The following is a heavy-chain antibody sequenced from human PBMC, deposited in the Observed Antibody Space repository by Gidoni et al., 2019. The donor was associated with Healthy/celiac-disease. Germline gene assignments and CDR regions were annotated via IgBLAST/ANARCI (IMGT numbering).Heavy chain of an antibody. Sequence: QVQLVESGGVVVQPGRSLRLSCAASGFTFSSYVQHWVRPAPGKGLEWVAVIWYDGSNKYYADSVKGRFTISRDNSKNTLYLQMNSLRAEDTAVYYCARAGAAAEDPFDYWGQGTLVTVSS. J-gene: IGHJ4*02. V-gene: IGHV3-33*01. CDR1: GFTFSSYV. CDR3: ARAGAAAEDPFDY. CDR2: IWYDGSNK. D-gene: IGHD6-13*01.